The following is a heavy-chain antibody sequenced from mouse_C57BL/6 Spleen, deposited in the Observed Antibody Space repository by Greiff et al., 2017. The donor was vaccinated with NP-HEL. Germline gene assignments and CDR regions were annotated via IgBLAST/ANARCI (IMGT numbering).Heavy chain of an antibody. CDR3: ARSLGGYWYFDG. Sequence: VQLQQSGPELVKPGASVKISCKASGYAFSSSWMNWVKQRPGKGLEWIGRIYPGDGDTNYNGKFKGKATLTADKSSSTAYMQLSSLTSEDSAVDFCARSLGGYWYFDGWGTGTTVTASS. CDR1: GYAFSSSW. D-gene: IGHD4-1*01. CDR2: IYPGDGDT. J-gene: IGHJ1*03. V-gene: IGHV1-82*01.